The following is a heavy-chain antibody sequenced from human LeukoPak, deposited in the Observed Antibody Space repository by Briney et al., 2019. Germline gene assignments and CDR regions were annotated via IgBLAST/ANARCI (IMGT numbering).Heavy chain of an antibody. D-gene: IGHD3-3*01. V-gene: IGHV4-59*08. CDR3: ARHLFGLYFDY. Sequence: SETLSLTCTVSGGSISSYYWSWIRQSPGKGLEWIGDIYYSGSTNYNPSLKSRVTISVDTSKNQFSLKLSSVTAADTAVYYCARHLFGLYFDYWGQGTLVTVSS. CDR2: IYYSGST. J-gene: IGHJ4*02. CDR1: GGSISSYY.